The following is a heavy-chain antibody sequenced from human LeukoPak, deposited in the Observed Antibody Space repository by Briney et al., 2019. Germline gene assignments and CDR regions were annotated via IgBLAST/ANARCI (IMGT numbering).Heavy chain of an antibody. Sequence: GGSLRLSCAASGFTFTIYAMSWVRQAPGKGLEWVANIRQDGSEKYYVDSVRGRFTISRDNAKSSVYLQMNSLTAEDTAVYYCAREGWNYGDNGWGDSWGQGTLVTVSS. CDR3: AREGWNYGDNGWGDS. CDR2: IRQDGSEK. D-gene: IGHD4-17*01. V-gene: IGHV3-7*01. CDR1: GFTFTIYA. J-gene: IGHJ4*02.